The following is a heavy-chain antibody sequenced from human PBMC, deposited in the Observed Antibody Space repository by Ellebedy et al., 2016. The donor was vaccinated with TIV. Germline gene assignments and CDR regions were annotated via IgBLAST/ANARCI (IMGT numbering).Heavy chain of an antibody. V-gene: IGHV3-33*08. Sequence: GESLKISCVASGFTFSSYSVNWVRQAPGKGLEWVAVIWFDGSKEFYADSVKGRFTISRDDSKNEVFLQMSSLRAEDTAVYYCARPSYQLLSYYFDSWGQGTLVTVSS. CDR1: GFTFSSYS. J-gene: IGHJ4*02. D-gene: IGHD2-2*01. CDR2: IWFDGSKE. CDR3: ARPSYQLLSYYFDS.